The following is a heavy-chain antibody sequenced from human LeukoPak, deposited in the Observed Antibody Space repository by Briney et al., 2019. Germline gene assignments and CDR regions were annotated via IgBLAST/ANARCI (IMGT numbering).Heavy chain of an antibody. CDR2: IYYSGST. Sequence: SETLSLTCTVSGGSISSYYWSWIRQPPGKGLEWIGYIYYSGSTNYNPSLKSRVTISVDTSKNQFSLKLSSVTAAATAVYYCASHKWEVRDYYYYYYMDVWGKGTTVTVSS. CDR1: GGSISSYY. V-gene: IGHV4-59*01. CDR3: ASHKWEVRDYYYYYYMDV. D-gene: IGHD1-26*01. J-gene: IGHJ6*03.